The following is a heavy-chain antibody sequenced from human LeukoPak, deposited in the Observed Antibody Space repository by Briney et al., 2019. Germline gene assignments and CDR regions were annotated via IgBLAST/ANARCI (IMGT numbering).Heavy chain of an antibody. V-gene: IGHV4-4*07. CDR1: GGSISRYY. Sequence: SETLSLTCTVSGGSISRYYWNWIRQPAGKGLEWIGRIYTSGTTNYNPSLKSRVSMSVDTSKNQFSLKLSSVTAADTAVYYCARGGAYCGGDCYLDYWGQGTLVTVSS. D-gene: IGHD2-21*02. CDR2: IYTSGTT. CDR3: ARGGAYCGGDCYLDY. J-gene: IGHJ4*02.